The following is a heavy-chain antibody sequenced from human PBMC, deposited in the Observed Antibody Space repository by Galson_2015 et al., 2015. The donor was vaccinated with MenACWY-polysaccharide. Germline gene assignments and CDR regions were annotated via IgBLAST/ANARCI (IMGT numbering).Heavy chain of an antibody. CDR2: IRSDGSRT. CDR1: GFTFSSYW. CDR3: ARAGAKYCRGGNCFFNWFDP. V-gene: IGHV3-74*01. J-gene: IGHJ5*02. Sequence: SLRLSCAASGFTFSSYWMQWVRQAPGKGLEWVSHIRSDGSRTSDADSVKGRFTISRDNAKNTLYLQMNSLRAEDTAVYYCARAGAKYCRGGNCFFNWFDPWGQGTLVTVSS. D-gene: IGHD2-15*01.